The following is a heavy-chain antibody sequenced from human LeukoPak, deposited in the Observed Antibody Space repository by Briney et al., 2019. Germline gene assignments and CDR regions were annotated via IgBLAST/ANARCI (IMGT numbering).Heavy chain of an antibody. CDR3: ARGWRGYDYRWFDP. CDR2: INHSGST. V-gene: IGHV4-34*01. CDR1: GGSFSGYY. D-gene: IGHD5-12*01. J-gene: IGHJ5*02. Sequence: MTSETLSLTCAVYGGSFSGYYWSWIRQPPGKGLEWIGEINHSGSTNYNPSLKSRVTISVDTSKNQFSLKLSSVTAADTAVYYCARGWRGYDYRWFDPWGQGTLVTVSS.